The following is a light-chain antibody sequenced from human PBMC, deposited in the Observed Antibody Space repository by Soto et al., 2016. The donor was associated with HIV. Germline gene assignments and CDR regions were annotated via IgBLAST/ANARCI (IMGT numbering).Light chain of an antibody. CDR3: NSRDSSGNHVV. J-gene: IGLJ3*02. V-gene: IGLV3-19*01. CDR2: GKN. Sequence: SSELTQDPAVSVALGQTVRITCQGDSLRNYYASWYQQKPGQAPILVIFGKNNRPSGIPDRFSGSRLGNTDSLTITGAQAEDEADYYCNSRDSSGNHVVFSGGTKLTV. CDR1: SLRNYY.